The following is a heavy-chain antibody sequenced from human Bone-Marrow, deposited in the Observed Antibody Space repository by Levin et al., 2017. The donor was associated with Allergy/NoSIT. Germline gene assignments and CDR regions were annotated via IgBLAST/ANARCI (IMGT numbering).Heavy chain of an antibody. CDR3: AKEIFGVANFYFGMNV. CDR1: GFTFSSYG. D-gene: IGHD3-3*01. CDR2: ISFDGTDK. Sequence: PGGSLRLSCAASGFTFSSYGMHWVRQAPGKGLEWVAVISFDGTDKYYADSVKGRFTISRDNSRNTLFLQMNGLRAEDTAVYYCAKEIFGVANFYFGMNVWGQGTAVTVSS. J-gene: IGHJ6*02. V-gene: IGHV3-30*18.